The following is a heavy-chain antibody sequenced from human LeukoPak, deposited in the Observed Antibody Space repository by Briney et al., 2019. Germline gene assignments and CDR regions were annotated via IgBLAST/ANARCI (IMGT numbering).Heavy chain of an antibody. Sequence: GGSLRLSCAASGFTFSRYSMHWVRQAPGKGLEWVSSITSSSSYIYYADSVKGRFTISRDNAKNSLYLQMNSLRAEDTAVYYCARGSKPDGMDVWGQGTTVTVSS. V-gene: IGHV3-21*01. CDR3: ARGSKPDGMDV. CDR1: GFTFSRYS. CDR2: ITSSSSYI. J-gene: IGHJ6*02.